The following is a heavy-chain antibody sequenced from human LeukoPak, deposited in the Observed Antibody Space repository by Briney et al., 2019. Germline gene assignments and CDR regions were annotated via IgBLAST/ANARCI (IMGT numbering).Heavy chain of an antibody. D-gene: IGHD5-18*01. CDR1: GFTFSYYW. CDR2: ISNDGSYT. V-gene: IGHV3-74*01. J-gene: IGHJ4*02. Sequence: GGSLRLSCAASGFTFSYYWMYWVRQGPGKGLVWVSRISNDGSYTSYADSVKGRFTISRDNAKNTLYLQMNSLRVEDTAVYYCAKDPYSYGHYYFDYWGQGTLVTVSS. CDR3: AKDPYSYGHYYFDY.